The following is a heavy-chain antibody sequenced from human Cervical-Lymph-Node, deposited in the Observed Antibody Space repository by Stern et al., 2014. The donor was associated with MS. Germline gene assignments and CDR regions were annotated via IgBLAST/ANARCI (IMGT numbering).Heavy chain of an antibody. Sequence: EVQLLESGAEVKKPGESLKISCKGSEYNFNTHWIAWVRQMPGKGLEWLGNISPGNSATRYNPSLQGQVSISADKSITTAYLHFSSLKASDSAMYFCARHGGPNWNHEAHNWFDPWGQGTLVTVSS. CDR1: EYNFNTHW. CDR3: ARHGGPNWNHEAHNWFDP. CDR2: ISPGNSAT. V-gene: IGHV5-51*03. D-gene: IGHD1-14*01. J-gene: IGHJ5*02.